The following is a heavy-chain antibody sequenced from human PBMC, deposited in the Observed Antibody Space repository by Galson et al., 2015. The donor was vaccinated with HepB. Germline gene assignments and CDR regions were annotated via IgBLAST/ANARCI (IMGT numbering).Heavy chain of an antibody. D-gene: IGHD6-13*01. CDR3: ARAYIAAAGGPYYYYGMDV. CDR2: ISGSGGST. V-gene: IGHV3-23*01. J-gene: IGHJ6*02. CDR1: GFMFSNYA. Sequence: SLRLSCAASGFMFSNYAMSWVRQAPGKGLEWVSAISGSGGSTYYADSVKGRFTISRENAKSSLYLQMNSLRAGDTAVYYCARAYIAAAGGPYYYYGMDVWGQGTTVTVSS.